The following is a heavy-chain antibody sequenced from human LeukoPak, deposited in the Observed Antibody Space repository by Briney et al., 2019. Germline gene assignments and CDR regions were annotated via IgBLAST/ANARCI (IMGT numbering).Heavy chain of an antibody. CDR3: ARVEISSGWFTGSAY. V-gene: IGHV4-59*01. J-gene: IGHJ4*02. D-gene: IGHD6-19*01. CDR1: GGTNSSYH. Sequence: SETLSLTCIVSGGTNSSYHWSWIRQPPGKGLEWIGYVDYTGSTNYNPSLKSRVIISVDRSKHQFSLNLISVTAADTAIYYYARVEISSGWFTGSAYWSQGTLVTVSS. CDR2: VDYTGST.